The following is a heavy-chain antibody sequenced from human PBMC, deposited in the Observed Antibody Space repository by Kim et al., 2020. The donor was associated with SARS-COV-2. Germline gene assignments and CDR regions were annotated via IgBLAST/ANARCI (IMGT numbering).Heavy chain of an antibody. J-gene: IGHJ3*02. D-gene: IGHD6-13*01. V-gene: IGHV3-48*02. CDR3: AGLGIAAAGTRAFDI. Sequence: DSVKGRFTISRDNAKNSLYLEMNSLRDGDTAVYYCAGLGIAAAGTRAFDIWGQGTMVTVSS.